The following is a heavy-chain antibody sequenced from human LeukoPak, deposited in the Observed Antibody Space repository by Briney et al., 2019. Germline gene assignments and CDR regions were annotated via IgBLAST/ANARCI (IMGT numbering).Heavy chain of an antibody. J-gene: IGHJ4*02. CDR3: ARLTPRYGSGSYYTEIDY. CDR1: DGAIAGYS. CDR2: INHSGST. D-gene: IGHD3-10*01. V-gene: IGHV4-34*01. Sequence: SETLSLTCTVSDGAIAGYSWSWIRQPPGKGLEWIGEINHSGSTNYNPSLKSRVTISVDTSKNQFSLKLSSVTAADTAVYYCARLTPRYGSGSYYTEIDYWGQGTLVTVSS.